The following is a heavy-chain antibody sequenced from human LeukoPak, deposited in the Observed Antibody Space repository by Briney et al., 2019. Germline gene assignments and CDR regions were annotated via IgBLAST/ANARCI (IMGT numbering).Heavy chain of an antibody. Sequence: SETLSLTCAVYGGSFSGYYWSWIRQPPGKGLEGIGEINHSGSTNYNPSLKSRVTISVDTSKNQFSLKLSSVTAADTAVYYCASPPGRSGTLPERPWGQGTLVTVSS. V-gene: IGHV4-34*01. CDR1: GGSFSGYY. J-gene: IGHJ5*02. D-gene: IGHD3-3*01. CDR3: ASPPGRSGTLPERP. CDR2: INHSGST.